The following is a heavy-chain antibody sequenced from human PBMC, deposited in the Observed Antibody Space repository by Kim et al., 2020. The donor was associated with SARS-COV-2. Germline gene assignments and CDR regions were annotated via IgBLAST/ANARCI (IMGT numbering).Heavy chain of an antibody. CDR1: GFTFGDYA. V-gene: IGHV3-49*04. CDR2: IRSKAYGGTT. CDR3: TRPDDFWSGYYKYYYYGMDV. Sequence: GGSLRLSCTASGFTFGDYAMSWVRQAPGKGLEWVGFIRSKAYGGTTEYAASVKGRFTISRDDSKSIAYLQMNSLKTEDTAVYYCTRPDDFWSGYYKYYYYGMDVWGQGTTVTVSS. D-gene: IGHD3-3*01. J-gene: IGHJ6*02.